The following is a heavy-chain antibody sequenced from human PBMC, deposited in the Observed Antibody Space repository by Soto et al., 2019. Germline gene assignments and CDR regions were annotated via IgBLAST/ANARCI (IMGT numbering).Heavy chain of an antibody. CDR1: GGSISSGDYY. CDR2: IYYSGST. Sequence: SETLSLTCTVSGGSISSGDYYWSWIRQPPGKGPEWIGYIYYSGSTYYNPSLKSRVTISVDTSKNQFSLKLSSVTAADTAVYYCASLVVTAHNWFDPWGQGTLVTVSS. CDR3: ASLVVTAHNWFDP. D-gene: IGHD2-21*02. J-gene: IGHJ5*02. V-gene: IGHV4-30-4*01.